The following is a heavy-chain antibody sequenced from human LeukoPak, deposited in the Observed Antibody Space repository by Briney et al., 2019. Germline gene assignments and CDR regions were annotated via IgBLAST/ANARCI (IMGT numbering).Heavy chain of an antibody. Sequence: GESLKISCKGSGYSFTSYWISWVRQMPGKGLEWMGRIDPSDSYTNYSPSFQGHVTISADKSISTAYLQWSSLKASDTAMYYCARLGKRYCSSTSCGPWDYWGQGTLVTVSS. CDR2: IDPSDSYT. J-gene: IGHJ4*02. D-gene: IGHD2-2*01. CDR1: GYSFTSYW. V-gene: IGHV5-10-1*01. CDR3: ARLGKRYCSSTSCGPWDY.